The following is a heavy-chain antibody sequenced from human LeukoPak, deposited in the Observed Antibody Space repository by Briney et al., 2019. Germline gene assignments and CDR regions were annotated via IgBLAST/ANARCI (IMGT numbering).Heavy chain of an antibody. CDR2: IYPGDSDT. V-gene: IGHV5-51*01. Sequence: GESRKISCKGSGYSFTSYWIGWVRQMPGKGLEWMGIIYPGDSDTRYSPSFQGQVTISADKSISTAYLQWSSLKASDTAMYYCAMKYSSGYSYFDYWGQGTLVTVSS. D-gene: IGHD3-22*01. J-gene: IGHJ4*02. CDR1: GYSFTSYW. CDR3: AMKYSSGYSYFDY.